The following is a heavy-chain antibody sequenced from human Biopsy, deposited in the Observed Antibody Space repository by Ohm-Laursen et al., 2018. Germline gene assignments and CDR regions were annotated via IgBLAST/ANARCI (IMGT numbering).Heavy chain of an antibody. CDR3: ARGPHSGSHSCFDY. D-gene: IGHD1-26*01. CDR1: GFPFTRYY. J-gene: IGHJ4*02. CDR2: NIPMFGTA. Sequence: SSVKVSCKASGFPFTRYYLHWVRQAPGQGLEWLGGNIPMFGTANYAQMFQGRVTISADESTSTSYMELSSLTTEDTAIYYCARGPHSGSHSCFDYWGRGTLVTVSS. V-gene: IGHV1-69*01.